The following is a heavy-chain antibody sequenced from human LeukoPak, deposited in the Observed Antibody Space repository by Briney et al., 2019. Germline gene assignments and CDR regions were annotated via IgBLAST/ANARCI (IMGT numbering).Heavy chain of an antibody. CDR1: GASISSYY. CDR3: ARHELNINWYPAFLDY. CDR2: IYYNGRT. Sequence: SETLSLTCTVSGASISSYYWSWIRQPPGKGLEWIGYIYYNGRTKYNPSLTSRVTISVDTSKNQVSLKMSSVTAADTAVYYCARHELNINWYPAFLDYWGQGTLVTVSS. D-gene: IGHD1-1*01. J-gene: IGHJ4*02. V-gene: IGHV4-59*08.